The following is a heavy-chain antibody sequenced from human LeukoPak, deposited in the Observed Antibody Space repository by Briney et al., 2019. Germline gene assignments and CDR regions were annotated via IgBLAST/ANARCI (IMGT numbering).Heavy chain of an antibody. V-gene: IGHV1-18*01. CDR3: ARPRPISLWGDYYYYMDV. CDR2: ISAYNGNT. J-gene: IGHJ6*03. Sequence: ASVKVSCKASGYTFTSYGISWVRQAPGQGLEWMGWISAYNGNTNYAQKLQGRVTMTTDTSTSTAYMELRSPRSDDTAVYYCARPRPISLWGDYYYYMDVWGKGTTVTISS. CDR1: GYTFTSYG. D-gene: IGHD3-16*01.